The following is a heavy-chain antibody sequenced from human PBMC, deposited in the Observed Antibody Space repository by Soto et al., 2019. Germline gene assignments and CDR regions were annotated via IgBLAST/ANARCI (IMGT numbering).Heavy chain of an antibody. V-gene: IGHV3-7*01. J-gene: IGHJ3*02. CDR3: ARDAFYFDWLYDAFDI. CDR2: IKQDGSEK. Sequence: GGSLRLSCAASGFTFSSYWMSWVRQAPGKGLEWVANIKQDGSEKYYVDSVKGRFTISRDNAKNSLYLQMNSLRAEDTAVYYCARDAFYFDWLYDAFDIWGQGTMVTVSS. D-gene: IGHD3-9*01. CDR1: GFTFSSYW.